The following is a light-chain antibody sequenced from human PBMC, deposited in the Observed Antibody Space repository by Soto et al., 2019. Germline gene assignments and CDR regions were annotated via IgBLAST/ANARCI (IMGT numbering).Light chain of an antibody. V-gene: IGKV1-5*03. CDR1: QSFSNW. Sequence: DIQMTQSPSTLSASVGDRVTITCRASQSFSNWLAWYQQKPGKAPKLLIYLASTLVFGVPSRFSGSGYGTEFTLTISGLQPDDFATYYCQQYKAYSYTFGQGTRLEIK. CDR3: QQYKAYSYT. J-gene: IGKJ5*01. CDR2: LAS.